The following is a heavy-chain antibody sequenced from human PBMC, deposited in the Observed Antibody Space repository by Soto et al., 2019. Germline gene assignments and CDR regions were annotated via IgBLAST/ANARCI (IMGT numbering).Heavy chain of an antibody. CDR3: ARSVWFGELLPQPYYYYGMDV. D-gene: IGHD3-10*01. J-gene: IGHJ6*02. Sequence: GGSLRLSCAASRFTFSSYSMNWVRQAPGKGLEWVSYISSSSSTIYYADSVKGRFTISRDNAKNSLYLQMNSLRAEDTAVYYCARSVWFGELLPQPYYYYGMDVWGQGTTVTVSS. CDR1: RFTFSSYS. CDR2: ISSSSSTI. V-gene: IGHV3-48*01.